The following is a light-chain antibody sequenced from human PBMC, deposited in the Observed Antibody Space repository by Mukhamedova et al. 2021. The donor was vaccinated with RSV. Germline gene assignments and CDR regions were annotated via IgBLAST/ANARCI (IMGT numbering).Light chain of an antibody. J-gene: IGLJ2*01. CDR2: EDN. V-gene: IGLV6-57*02. CDR3: QSYDSNNAVV. Sequence: GSVADHYVQWFQQRPGSAPTTVIFEDNQRPSGVPERFSGSIDTSSNSASLTIPAVKTEDEADYYCQSYDSNNAVVFGGGTTLTV. CDR1: GSVADHY.